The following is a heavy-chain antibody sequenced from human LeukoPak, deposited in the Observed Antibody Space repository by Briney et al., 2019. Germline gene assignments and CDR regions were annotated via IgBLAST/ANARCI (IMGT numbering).Heavy chain of an antibody. CDR3: AKYSGIYYGSGSDYYYMDV. Sequence: GGSLRLSCAASGFTFSSYAMSWVRQAPGKGLEWVSAISGSGGSTYYADSVKGRFTISRDNSKNTLYLQMNSLRAEDTAVYYCAKYSGIYYGSGSDYYYMDVWGKGTTVTISS. CDR1: GFTFSSYA. V-gene: IGHV3-23*01. J-gene: IGHJ6*03. D-gene: IGHD3-10*01. CDR2: ISGSGGST.